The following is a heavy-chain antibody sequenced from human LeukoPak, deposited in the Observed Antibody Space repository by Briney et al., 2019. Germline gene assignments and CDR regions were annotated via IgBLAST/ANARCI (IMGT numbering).Heavy chain of an antibody. Sequence: GGSLRLSCAASGFTFSNYWMHWVRQAPGKGLLWVSRINSDGSSTSYADSVKGRFTISRDNAKNTLYLQMNSLRAEDTAVYYCARGPSGYHNTGGQGTLVTVSS. V-gene: IGHV3-74*01. D-gene: IGHD5-12*01. CDR2: INSDGSST. CDR3: ARGPSGYHNT. J-gene: IGHJ4*02. CDR1: GFTFSNYW.